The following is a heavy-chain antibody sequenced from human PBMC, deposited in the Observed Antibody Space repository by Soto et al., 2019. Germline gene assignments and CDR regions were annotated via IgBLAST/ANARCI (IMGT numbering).Heavy chain of an antibody. D-gene: IGHD3-3*01. V-gene: IGHV1-46*01. CDR1: AYTFTSDY. CDR3: GRDFWRGVSRKGYYYYGMDV. Sequence: ASVPVSCSASAYTFTSDYMHWVRQAPGQGLEWMGIINPSGGSTSYAQQFQGRVTMTRDTSTSTVYMELSSLRSADTAEHYCGRDFWRGVSRKGYYYYGMDVWGQGTTVTVSS. CDR2: INPSGGST. J-gene: IGHJ6*02.